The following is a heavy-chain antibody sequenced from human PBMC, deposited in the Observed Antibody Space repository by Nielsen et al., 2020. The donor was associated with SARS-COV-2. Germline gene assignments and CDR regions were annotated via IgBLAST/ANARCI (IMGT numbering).Heavy chain of an antibody. CDR2: IYHTGNT. CDR1: GGSMSNRNL. V-gene: IGHV4/OR15-8*02. J-gene: IGHJ6*02. D-gene: IGHD3-9*01. CDR3: ARENYDVLTYFYGMDV. Sequence: SETLSLTCVVSGGSMSNRNLWSWVRQPPGKGLEWIGDIYHTGNTHYNPSLKGRVTISLDKSKNHFSLKLTSVTATDTAVYYCARENYDVLTYFYGMDVWSQGTTVTVSS.